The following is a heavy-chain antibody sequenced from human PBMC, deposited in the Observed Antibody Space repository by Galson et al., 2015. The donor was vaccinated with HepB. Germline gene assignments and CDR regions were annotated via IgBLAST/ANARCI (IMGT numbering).Heavy chain of an antibody. CDR1: GLTFSSYG. CDR2: MSGSAGNT. J-gene: IGHJ3*01. Sequence: SLRLSCAGSGLTFSSYGTSWVRHRPGKGLEWVSTMSGSAGNTYYADSVKGRFTVSRDNSKSTMYLQMNSLRAEDTAVYYCARDQAMEVWGQGTMVTVSS. V-gene: IGHV3-23*01. D-gene: IGHD5-18*01. CDR3: ARDQAMEV.